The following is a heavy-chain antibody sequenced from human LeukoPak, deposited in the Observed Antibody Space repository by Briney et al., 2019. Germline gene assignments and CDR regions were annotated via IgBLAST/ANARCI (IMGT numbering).Heavy chain of an antibody. CDR3: ARSWAGGHLDY. V-gene: IGHV3-11*03. CDR1: GFTFSDYY. Sequence: PGGSLRLSCAASGFTFSDYYMSWIRQAPGKGLEWVSYISSSSSYTNYADSVKGRFTISRDNAKNSLYLQMNSLRAEDTAVYYCARSWAGGHLDYWGQGTLVTVSS. CDR2: ISSSSSYT. J-gene: IGHJ4*02. D-gene: IGHD2-15*01.